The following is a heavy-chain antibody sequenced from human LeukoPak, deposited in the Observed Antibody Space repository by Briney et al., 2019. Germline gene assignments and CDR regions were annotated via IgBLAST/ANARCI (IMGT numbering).Heavy chain of an antibody. CDR2: ISGSGGST. CDR3: ANSGSETYYDSMFY. V-gene: IGHV3-23*01. CDR1: GFTFSSYA. D-gene: IGHD3-3*01. Sequence: GGSLRLSCAASGFTFSSYAMSWVRQAPGKGLEWVSAISGSGGSTYYADSVKGRFTISRDNSKNTLYLQMNSLRAEDTAVYYCANSGSETYYDSMFYWGQGTLVTVSS. J-gene: IGHJ4*02.